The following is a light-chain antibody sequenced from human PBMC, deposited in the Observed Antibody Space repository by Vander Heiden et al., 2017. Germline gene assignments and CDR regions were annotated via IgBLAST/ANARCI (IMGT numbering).Light chain of an antibody. Sequence: QSPLTQPPSMSGSPGQSITISCTGTSSAVGLYNYVSWYQQLPAKAPNVLIHDVSTRPSGVSHRFSGSKSGNTASLTISGLQTEDEAHYYCSSYTSITTLVFGTGTKVTVL. CDR2: DVS. V-gene: IGLV2-14*03. CDR1: SSAVGLYNY. J-gene: IGLJ1*01. CDR3: SSYTSITTLV.